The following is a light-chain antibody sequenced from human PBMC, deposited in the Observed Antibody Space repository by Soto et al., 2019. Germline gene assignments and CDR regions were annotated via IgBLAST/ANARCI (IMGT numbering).Light chain of an antibody. J-gene: IGLJ3*02. Sequence: NFMLTQPHSVSESPGKTVTISCTRSSGSIASNYVQWYQQRPGSSPTTVIYEDNQRPSGVPDRFSGSIDSSSNSASLTISGLENEDEADYYCQYYDATNQVFGGGTKLTVL. CDR1: SGSIASNY. V-gene: IGLV6-57*01. CDR3: QYYDATNQV. CDR2: EDN.